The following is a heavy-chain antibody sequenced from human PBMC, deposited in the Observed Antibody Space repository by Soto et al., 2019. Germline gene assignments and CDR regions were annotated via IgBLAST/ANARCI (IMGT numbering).Heavy chain of an antibody. Sequence: GGSLRLSCAASGFTFSSYSMNWVRQAPGKGLEWVSSISSSSSYIYYADSVKGRFTISRDNAKNSRYLQMNSLRAEDTAVYYCAREGKGYDILTGPGPFDYWGQGTLVTVSS. CDR1: GFTFSSYS. D-gene: IGHD3-9*01. CDR2: ISSSSSYI. CDR3: AREGKGYDILTGPGPFDY. V-gene: IGHV3-21*01. J-gene: IGHJ4*02.